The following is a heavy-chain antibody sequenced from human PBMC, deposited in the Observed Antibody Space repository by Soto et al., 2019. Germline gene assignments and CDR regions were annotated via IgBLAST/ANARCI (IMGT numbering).Heavy chain of an antibody. CDR1: GFTFSSYG. J-gene: IGHJ4*02. Sequence: GGALRVFSAASGFTFSSYGMHWVRQAPGKGLEWVAVISYDGSNKYYADSVKGRFTISRDNSKNTLYLQMNSLRAEDTAVYYCAKDARPGYSSSWYPNYFDYWGQGTLVIVSP. D-gene: IGHD6-13*01. CDR3: AKDARPGYSSSWYPNYFDY. CDR2: ISYDGSNK. V-gene: IGHV3-30*18.